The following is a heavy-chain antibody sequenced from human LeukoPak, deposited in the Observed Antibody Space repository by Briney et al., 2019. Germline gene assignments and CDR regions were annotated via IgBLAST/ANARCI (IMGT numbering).Heavy chain of an antibody. CDR1: GGSFSGYY. CDR2: IDQSGTT. D-gene: IGHD2-2*01. V-gene: IGHV4-34*01. Sequence: SETLSLTCVVYGGSFSGYYWSWIRQPPGKGLEWIGEIDQSGTTNYNPSLKSRVTISVDTSKNQFSLKLSSVPAADTPVYYCARGLGYWSSTSCPNFDYWAQGPLVTVSS. CDR3: ARGLGYWSSTSCPNFDY. J-gene: IGHJ4*02.